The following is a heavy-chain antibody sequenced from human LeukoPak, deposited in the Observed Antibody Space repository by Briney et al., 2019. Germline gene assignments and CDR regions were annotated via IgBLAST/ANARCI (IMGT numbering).Heavy chain of an antibody. V-gene: IGHV3-23*01. CDR2: ITGNSVNT. D-gene: IGHD5-12*01. Sequence: PGGSLRLSCAASGFTFSIHAMNWVRQAPGKGLEWVSVITGNSVNTFYADSVKGRFTISRDNSKNTLYMYMNSLRAEDAAVYYCARNENSGWGYFDYWGQGTLVTVSS. CDR3: ARNENSGWGYFDY. CDR1: GFTFSIHA. J-gene: IGHJ4*02.